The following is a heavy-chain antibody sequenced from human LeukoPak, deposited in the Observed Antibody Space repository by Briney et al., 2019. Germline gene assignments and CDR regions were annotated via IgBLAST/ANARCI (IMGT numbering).Heavy chain of an antibody. CDR3: ATAFMTTVTTPLFYNY. D-gene: IGHD4-17*01. CDR2: IYYSGST. CDR1: GGSISSSSYY. J-gene: IGHJ4*02. V-gene: IGHV4-39*01. Sequence: SETLSLTCTVSGGSISSSSYYWGWIRQPPGKGLEWIGSIYYSGSTYYNPSLKSRVTISVDTSKNQFSLKLSSVTAADTAVYYCATAFMTTVTTPLFYNYWGQGTLVTVSS.